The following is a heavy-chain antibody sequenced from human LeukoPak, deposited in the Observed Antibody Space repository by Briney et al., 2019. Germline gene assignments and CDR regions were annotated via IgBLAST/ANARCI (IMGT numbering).Heavy chain of an antibody. D-gene: IGHD1-26*01. V-gene: IGHV1-2*02. CDR2: INPNSGGT. Sequence: ASVKVSCKASGCTFNGYYMHWVRQAPGQGLEWMGWINPNSGGTNYAQKFQGRVTMTRDTSISTAYMELSRLRSDDTAVYYCARGMEPYYYMDVWGKGTTVTVSS. CDR3: ARGMEPYYYMDV. CDR1: GCTFNGYY. J-gene: IGHJ6*03.